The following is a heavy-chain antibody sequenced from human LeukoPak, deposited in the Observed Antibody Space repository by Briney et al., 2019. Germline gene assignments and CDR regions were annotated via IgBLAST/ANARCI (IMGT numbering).Heavy chain of an antibody. CDR3: ARTPPRPISYGPLYYFDY. CDR1: GGSISSSNW. CDR2: IYHSGST. V-gene: IGHV4-4*02. J-gene: IGHJ4*02. D-gene: IGHD5-18*01. Sequence: SGTLSLTCAVSGGSISSSNWWSWVRQPPGKGLEWIGEIYHSGSTNYNPSLKSRVTISVDKSKNQFSLKLSSVTAADTAVYYCARTPPRPISYGPLYYFDYWGQGTLVTVSS.